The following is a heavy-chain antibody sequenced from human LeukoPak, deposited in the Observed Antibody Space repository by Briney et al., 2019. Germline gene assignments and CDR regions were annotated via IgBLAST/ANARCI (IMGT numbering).Heavy chain of an antibody. CDR2: INSDGSNT. Sequence: GGSLRLSCATSGYIFSDYYISWIRQAPGKGLVWVSRINSDGSNTDYADSVKGRFTISIDNAKNTLSLQMNSLRAEDTAVYYCSSLLRVFYWGQGTLVTVSS. CDR1: GYIFSDYY. CDR3: SSLLRVFY. J-gene: IGHJ4*02. D-gene: IGHD3-3*01. V-gene: IGHV3-74*01.